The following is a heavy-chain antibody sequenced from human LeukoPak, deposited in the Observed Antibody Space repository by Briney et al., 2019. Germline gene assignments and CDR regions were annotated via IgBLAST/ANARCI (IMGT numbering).Heavy chain of an antibody. J-gene: IGHJ4*02. V-gene: IGHV3-21*01. Sequence: GSLRLSCAASGFTLSSYSMNWVRQAPGKGLEWVSSISSSSSYIYYEESVKGRFTISRDNSKNTLYLQMNSLRPEDTSVYYCARSPTSWYFDYWGQGTLVTVSS. D-gene: IGHD2-2*01. CDR3: ARSPTSWYFDY. CDR2: ISSSSSYI. CDR1: GFTLSSYS.